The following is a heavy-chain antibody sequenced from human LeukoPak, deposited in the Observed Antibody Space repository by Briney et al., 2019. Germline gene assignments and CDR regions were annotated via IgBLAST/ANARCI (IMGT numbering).Heavy chain of an antibody. CDR3: ARGNDFWSGLNWFDP. CDR2: INPSGGST. Sequence: ASVKVSCKASGYTFTSYYMHWVRQAPGQGLEWLGIINPSGGSTSYAQKFQGRVTMTRDTSTSTVYTELSSLRSEDTAVYYCARGNDFWSGLNWFDPWGQGTLVTVSS. V-gene: IGHV1-46*01. D-gene: IGHD3-3*01. CDR1: GYTFTSYY. J-gene: IGHJ5*02.